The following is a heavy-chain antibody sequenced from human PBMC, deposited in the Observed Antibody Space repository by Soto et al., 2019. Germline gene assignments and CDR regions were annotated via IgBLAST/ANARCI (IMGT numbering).Heavy chain of an antibody. J-gene: IGHJ6*02. CDR2: FDPEDGET. CDR1: GYTLTELS. Sequence: QVPLVQSGAEVKKPGASVKVSCKVSGYTLTELSMHWVRQAPGKGLEWMGGFDPEDGETIYAQKFQGRVTMTEDTSTDTAYMELSSLRSEDTAVYYCASETSGGSCYLGACYYYGMDVWGQGTTVTVSS. CDR3: ASETSGGSCYLGACYYYGMDV. D-gene: IGHD2-15*01. V-gene: IGHV1-24*01.